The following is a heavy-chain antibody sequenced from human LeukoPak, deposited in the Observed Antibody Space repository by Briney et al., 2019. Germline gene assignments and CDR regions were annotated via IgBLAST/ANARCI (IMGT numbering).Heavy chain of an antibody. CDR2: ISGSGGST. CDR3: AKAAKYYDCWSAPMDV. CDR1: GFTFSSYA. V-gene: IGHV3-23*01. D-gene: IGHD3-3*01. Sequence: PGGSLRLSCAASGFTFSSYAMSWVRQAPGTGLEWVSAISGSGGSTYYADSVKGRFTISRDNSKNTLYLQMNSLRAEDTAVYYCAKAAKYYDCWSAPMDVWGQGTTVTVSS. J-gene: IGHJ6*02.